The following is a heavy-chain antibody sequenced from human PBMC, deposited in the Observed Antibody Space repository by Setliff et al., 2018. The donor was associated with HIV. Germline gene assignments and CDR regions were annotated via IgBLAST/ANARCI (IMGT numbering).Heavy chain of an antibody. CDR3: ARIFGDQGYYYGMDV. Sequence: PSETLSLTCTVSGGSVSSGSYYWSWIRQPPGKGLEWIGYISYRGITNYNPSLKSRVTISVDTSRNQFSLKLSSVIAAGTAVYYCARIFGDQGYYYGMDVWGQGTTVTVSS. CDR2: ISYRGIT. J-gene: IGHJ6*02. V-gene: IGHV4-61*01. D-gene: IGHD3-3*01. CDR1: GGSVSSGSYY.